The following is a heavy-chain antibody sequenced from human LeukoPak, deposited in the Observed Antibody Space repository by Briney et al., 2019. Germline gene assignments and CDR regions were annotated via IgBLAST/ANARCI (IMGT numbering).Heavy chain of an antibody. J-gene: IGHJ1*01. CDR1: GFTFSSYS. Sequence: GGSLRLSCAASGFTFSSYSMTWVRQAPGEGQQWVSYISSDGATTYYADSVKGRFIISRDNAKNSLFLQINSLRAEDTAMYYCAGSTLWSGIFQYWGQGTLVTVSS. V-gene: IGHV3-48*04. CDR2: ISSDGATT. D-gene: IGHD3-3*01. CDR3: AGSTLWSGIFQY.